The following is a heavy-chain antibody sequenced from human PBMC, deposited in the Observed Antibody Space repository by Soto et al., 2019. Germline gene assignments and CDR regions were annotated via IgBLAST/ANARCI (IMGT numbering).Heavy chain of an antibody. J-gene: IGHJ4*02. V-gene: IGHV4-59*01. D-gene: IGHD3-22*01. Sequence: SETLSLTCTVSGGSISNYYWSWIRQPPGKGLEWIGFINYSGDTYHNPSLKSRVTISVDTPKNQFSLRLSSVTAADTAVYFCARVPPSFSDSSGTRAHYFDYWGQGTLVTVSS. CDR2: INYSGDT. CDR1: GGSISNYY. CDR3: ARVPPSFSDSSGTRAHYFDY.